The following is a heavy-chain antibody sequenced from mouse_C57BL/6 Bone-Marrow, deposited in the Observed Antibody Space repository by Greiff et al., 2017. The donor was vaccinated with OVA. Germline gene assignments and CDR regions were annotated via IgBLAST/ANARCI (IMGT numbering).Heavy chain of an antibody. CDR1: GYAFTNYL. V-gene: IGHV1-54*01. CDR2: INPGSGGT. D-gene: IGHD3-1*01. J-gene: IGHJ4*01. CDR3: ARDSGYYAMDY. Sequence: QVQLQQSGAELVRPGTSVKVSCKASGYAFTNYLIEWVKQRPRQGLEWIGVINPGSGGTNYNEKFKGKATLTADKSSSTAYMQLSSLTSEDSAVYFCARDSGYYAMDYWGQGTSVTVSS.